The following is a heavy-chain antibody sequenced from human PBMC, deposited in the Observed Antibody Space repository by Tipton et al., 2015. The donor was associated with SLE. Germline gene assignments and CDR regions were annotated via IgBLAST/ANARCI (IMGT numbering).Heavy chain of an antibody. J-gene: IGHJ4*02. Sequence: TLSLTCAVYGGSFSGYYWSWIRQPPGKGLEWIGEINHSGSTNYNPSLKSRVTISVDTSKNQFSLKLSSVTAADTAVYYCARGPTPGYFDYWGQGTLVTVSS. CDR3: ARGPTPGYFDY. V-gene: IGHV4-34*01. CDR1: GGSFSGYY. CDR2: INHSGST.